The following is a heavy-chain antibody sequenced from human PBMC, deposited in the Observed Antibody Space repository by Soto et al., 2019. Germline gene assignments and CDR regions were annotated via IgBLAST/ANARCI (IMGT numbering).Heavy chain of an antibody. J-gene: IGHJ4*02. CDR3: ARGYCSSTSCQYYFDF. D-gene: IGHD2-2*01. Sequence: DSVKVSCKASGYTFTGYAIHWVRQAPGQRLEWMGWINGGNGDTKYSQKFQGRVTISRDTSASTAYMELTSLGSEDTATYHCARGYCSSTSCQYYFDFWGPGTLVTVSS. CDR1: GYTFTGYA. V-gene: IGHV1-3*01. CDR2: INGGNGDT.